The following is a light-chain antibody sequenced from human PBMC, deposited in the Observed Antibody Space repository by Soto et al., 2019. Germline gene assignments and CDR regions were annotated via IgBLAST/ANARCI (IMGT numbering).Light chain of an antibody. CDR1: QSIRRS. Sequence: DIQMTQSPSSLSASVADRVTITCRASQSIRRSLNWYQQKPGKAPKLLIYDASNLETGVPSRFSGSGSGTDFTFTISSLQPEDIATYYCQQYDNLPLTFGGGTKVDIK. CDR2: DAS. J-gene: IGKJ4*01. V-gene: IGKV1-33*01. CDR3: QQYDNLPLT.